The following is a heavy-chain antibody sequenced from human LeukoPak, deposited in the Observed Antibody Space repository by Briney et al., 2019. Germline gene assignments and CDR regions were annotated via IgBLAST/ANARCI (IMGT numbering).Heavy chain of an antibody. CDR3: ARGQFRSGWYFDY. V-gene: IGHV4-59*01. D-gene: IGHD6-19*01. Sequence: KTSETLSLTCTVSGGSISSYYWSSIRQPPGKGLEWIGYIYYSGSTNYNPSLKSRVTISVDTSKNQFSLKLSSVTAVDTAVYYCARGQFRSGWYFDYWGQGTLVTVSS. CDR1: GGSISSYY. CDR2: IYYSGST. J-gene: IGHJ4*02.